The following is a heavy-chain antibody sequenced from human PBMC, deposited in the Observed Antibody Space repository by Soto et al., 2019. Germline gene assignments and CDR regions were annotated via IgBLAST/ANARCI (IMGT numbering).Heavy chain of an antibody. V-gene: IGHV4-39*01. CDR3: AKPGSWTATGTSYFQH. Sequence: PSETLSLTCTVSGGSISSSSYYWGWIRQPPGKGLEWIGSIYYSGSTYYNPSLKSRVTISVDTSKNQFSLKLSSVTAADTAVYYCAKPGSWTATGTSYFQHWGQGTLVTVSS. D-gene: IGHD6-13*01. J-gene: IGHJ1*01. CDR1: GGSISSSSYY. CDR2: IYYSGST.